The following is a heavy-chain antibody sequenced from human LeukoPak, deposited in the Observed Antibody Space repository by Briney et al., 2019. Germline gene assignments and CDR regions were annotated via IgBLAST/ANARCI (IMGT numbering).Heavy chain of an antibody. CDR2: ISWNSGSI. J-gene: IGHJ4*02. CDR1: GFTFDDYA. Sequence: PGRSLRLSCAASGFTFDDYAMHWVRQAPGKGLEWVSGISWNSGSIGYADSVKGRFTISRDNAKNSLYLQMNSLRAEDTALYYCAKGDLGPWGQGTLVTVSS. CDR3: AKGDLGP. V-gene: IGHV3-9*01. D-gene: IGHD3-16*01.